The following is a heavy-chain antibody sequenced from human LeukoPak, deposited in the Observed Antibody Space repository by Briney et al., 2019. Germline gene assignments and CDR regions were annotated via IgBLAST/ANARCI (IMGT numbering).Heavy chain of an antibody. V-gene: IGHV4-34*01. D-gene: IGHD3-22*01. CDR3: ARRFYDSSGYYPTFDY. Sequence: SETLSLTCAVYGGSFSGYYWSWIRQPPGKGLEWIGEVNQSGGTNYNPSLKSRVTISVDTSKNQFSLKLSSVTAADTAVYYCARRFYDSSGYYPTFDYWGQGTLVTVSS. CDR1: GGSFSGYY. J-gene: IGHJ4*02. CDR2: VNQSGGT.